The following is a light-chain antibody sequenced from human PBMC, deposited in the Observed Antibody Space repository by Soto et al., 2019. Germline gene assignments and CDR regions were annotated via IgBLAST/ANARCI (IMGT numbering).Light chain of an antibody. Sequence: EVVLTQSPGTLSLSPGERATLSCRASQIFSSTSLAWYQQKPGQAPRLLIYGASNRATGIPARFSGSGSGTEFTLTISSLQSEDFAVYYCQQYGSSPLTFGQGTRLEIK. V-gene: IGKV3-20*01. J-gene: IGKJ5*01. CDR3: QQYGSSPLT. CDR1: QIFSSTS. CDR2: GAS.